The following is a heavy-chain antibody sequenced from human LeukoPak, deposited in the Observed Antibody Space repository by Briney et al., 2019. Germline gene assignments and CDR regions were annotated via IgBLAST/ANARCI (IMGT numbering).Heavy chain of an antibody. D-gene: IGHD6-19*01. CDR3: ARGGLVTGRFDS. J-gene: IGHJ4*02. CDR1: GFTFSGYW. Sequence: GGSLRLSCAVSGFTFSGYWMSWVRQAPGKGLEWVANIKQDGSEKYYVDSVKGRFTISRDNAKNSLYLQMNSLRGEDTAVYYCARGGLVTGRFDSWGQGTLVTVSS. CDR2: IKQDGSEK. V-gene: IGHV3-7*01.